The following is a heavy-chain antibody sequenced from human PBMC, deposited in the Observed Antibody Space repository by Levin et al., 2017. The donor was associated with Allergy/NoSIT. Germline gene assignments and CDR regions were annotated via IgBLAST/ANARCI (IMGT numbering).Heavy chain of an antibody. J-gene: IGHJ4*02. CDR1: GDSIRNYY. CDR2: SYHSGTT. Sequence: MTSETLSLTCTVSGDSIRNYYWSWIRQPPGKGLEWIGYSYHSGTTHYNASLKSRVSISVDTSNNQFSLNLTSVTAADTAVYYCAGGGLSYCSGGSCYTYTAPDHWGQGTLVTVSS. CDR3: AGGGLSYCSGGSCYTYTAPDH. D-gene: IGHD2-15*01. V-gene: IGHV4-59*01.